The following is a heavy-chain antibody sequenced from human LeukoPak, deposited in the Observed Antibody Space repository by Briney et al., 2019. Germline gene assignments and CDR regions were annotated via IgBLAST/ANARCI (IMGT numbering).Heavy chain of an antibody. Sequence: GGSLRLSCAASGFTFSDYYMSWIRQAPGKGLEWVGRIKNKADDGTTDYAAPVKGRFTISRDDSKNTLYLQMDSLKTEDTAVYYCFRHLVVPGAGADYWGQGTLVTVSS. D-gene: IGHD2-15*01. J-gene: IGHJ4*02. CDR1: GFTFSDYY. CDR2: IKNKADDGTT. V-gene: IGHV3-15*01. CDR3: FRHLVVPGAGADY.